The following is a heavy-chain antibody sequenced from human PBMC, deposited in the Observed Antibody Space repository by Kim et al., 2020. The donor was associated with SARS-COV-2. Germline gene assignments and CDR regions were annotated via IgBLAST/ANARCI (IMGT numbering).Heavy chain of an antibody. D-gene: IGHD5-18*01. CDR3: ARDTSTAMVLIDAFDI. V-gene: IGHV4-34*01. CDR1: GGSFSGYY. CDR2: INHSGST. J-gene: IGHJ3*02. Sequence: SETLSLTCAVYGGSFSGYYWSWIRQPPGKGLEWIGEINHSGSTNYNPSLKSRVTISVDTSKNQFSLKLSSVTAADTAVYYCARDTSTAMVLIDAFDILG.